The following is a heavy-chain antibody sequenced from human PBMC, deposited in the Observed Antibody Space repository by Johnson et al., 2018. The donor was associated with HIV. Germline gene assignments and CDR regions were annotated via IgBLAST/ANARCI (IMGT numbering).Heavy chain of an antibody. CDR2: IKQDGSEK. D-gene: IGHD3-22*01. CDR3: ARDKDSSGYYYNDAFDI. V-gene: IGHV3-7*01. CDR1: GFTVSSNE. Sequence: VQLVESGGGVMQPGKSLRLSCAASGFTVSSNEMSWVRQAPGKGLEWVANIKQDGSEKHYVDSVKGRFIISRDNAKNSLYLQMNSLRAEDTAVYYCARDKDSSGYYYNDAFDIWGQGTMVTVSS. J-gene: IGHJ3*02.